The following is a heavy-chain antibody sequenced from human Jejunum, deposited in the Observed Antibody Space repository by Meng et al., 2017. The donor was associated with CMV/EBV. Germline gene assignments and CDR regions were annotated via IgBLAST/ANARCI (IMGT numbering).Heavy chain of an antibody. CDR3: ARDTNIHYGMDV. CDR1: GGTFSSYT. CDR2: IIPMLAIA. V-gene: IGHV1-69*04. Sequence: KASGGTFSSYTLSWVRQAPGQGLEWMGRIIPMLAIANYAQKFQDRVTITADKSTGTAYMELSSLRSEDTAVYYCARDTNIHYGMDVWGQGTTVTVSS. D-gene: IGHD2/OR15-2a*01. J-gene: IGHJ6*02.